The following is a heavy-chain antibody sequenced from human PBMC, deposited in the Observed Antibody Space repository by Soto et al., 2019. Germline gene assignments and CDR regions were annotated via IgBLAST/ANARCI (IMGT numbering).Heavy chain of an antibody. V-gene: IGHV3-74*03. CDR3: AKDTGYYYMDV. CDR1: GFTFRSYW. D-gene: IGHD4-17*01. Sequence: GGSLRLSCAASGFTFRSYWMHWVRQAPGKGLVWVSRISSDGSNIEYADSVKGRFTISRDTAKNTLYLQMNSLRAEDTAVYYCAKDTGYYYMDVWGKGTTVTVSS. J-gene: IGHJ6*03. CDR2: ISSDGSNI.